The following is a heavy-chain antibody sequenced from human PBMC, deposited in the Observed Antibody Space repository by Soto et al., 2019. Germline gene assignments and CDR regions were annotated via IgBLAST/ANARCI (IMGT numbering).Heavy chain of an antibody. CDR3: VKDGYPSSNVYCGGDCFRSPPDY. J-gene: IGHJ4*02. V-gene: IGHV3-64D*06. CDR2: ISSNGGST. Sequence: QPGGSLRLSCSASGFTFSSYAMHWVRQAPGKGLEYVSAISSNGGSTYYADSVKGRFTISRDNSKNTLYLQMSSLRAEDTAVYYCVKDGYPSSNVYCGGDCFRSPPDYWGQGTLVTVSS. D-gene: IGHD2-21*02. CDR1: GFTFSSYA.